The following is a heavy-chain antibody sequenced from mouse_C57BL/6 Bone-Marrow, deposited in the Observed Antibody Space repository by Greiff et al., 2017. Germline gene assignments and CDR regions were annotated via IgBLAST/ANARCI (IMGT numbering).Heavy chain of an antibody. D-gene: IGHD1-1*01. Sequence: QVQLQQPGAELVKPGASVKVSCKASGYTFTSYWMHWVKQRPGQGLEWIGRIHPHDRDTNYNQQFKGKATLTVDKSSSTAYMQLSSLTSEDSAVYYCAILLPVLSAYWGQGTLVTVSA. CDR2: IHPHDRDT. CDR1: GYTFTSYW. J-gene: IGHJ3*01. V-gene: IGHV1-74*01. CDR3: AILLPVLSAY.